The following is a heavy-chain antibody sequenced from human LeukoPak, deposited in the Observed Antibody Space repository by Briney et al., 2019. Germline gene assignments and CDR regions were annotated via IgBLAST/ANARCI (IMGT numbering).Heavy chain of an antibody. D-gene: IGHD6-19*01. CDR1: GYTFTGYY. CDR3: ASGSRIAVAGTNYYYYYYMDV. V-gene: IGHV1-2*02. J-gene: IGHJ6*03. Sequence: GASVKVSCKASGYTFTGYYMHWVRQAPGQGLEWMGWINPNSGGTNYAQKFQGRVTMTRDTSISTAYMELSRLRSDDTAVYYCASGSRIAVAGTNYYYYYYMDVWGKGTTVTVSS. CDR2: INPNSGGT.